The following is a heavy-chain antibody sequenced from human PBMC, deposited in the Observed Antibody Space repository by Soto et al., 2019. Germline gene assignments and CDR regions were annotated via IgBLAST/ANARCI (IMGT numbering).Heavy chain of an antibody. CDR1: GDTFSGYP. Sequence: QVQLVQSGAELKKPGSSVKVSCKASGDTFSGYPINWVRQAPGEGLEWVGRIIPAFGTTNDAQRFEGRVTFTADESTNTAYMELRGLVSEDTAVYYCAGDGGFGEFKYWGPGPLVTVSS. J-gene: IGHJ4*02. D-gene: IGHD3-16*01. CDR2: IIPAFGTT. V-gene: IGHV1-69*18. CDR3: AGDGGFGEFKY.